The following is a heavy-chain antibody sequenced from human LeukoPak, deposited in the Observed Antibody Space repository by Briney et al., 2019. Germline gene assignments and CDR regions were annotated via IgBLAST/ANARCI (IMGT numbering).Heavy chain of an antibody. CDR2: INHSGST. CDR1: GGSFSGYY. J-gene: IGHJ4*02. D-gene: IGHD2-15*01. Sequence: SETLSLTCAVYGGSFSGYYWSWIRQPPGKGLEWIGEINHSGSTNYNPSLKSRVTISVDTSKNQFSLKLSSVTAADTAVYYCARIRGTLGYCSGGSCLNYYFDYWGQGTLVTVSS. V-gene: IGHV4-34*01. CDR3: ARIRGTLGYCSGGSCLNYYFDY.